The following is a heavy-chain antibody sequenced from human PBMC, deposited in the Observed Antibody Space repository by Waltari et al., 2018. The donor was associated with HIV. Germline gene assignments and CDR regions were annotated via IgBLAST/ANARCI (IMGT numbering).Heavy chain of an antibody. J-gene: IGHJ4*02. Sequence: EVQLVESGGGLVKPAGPLGLACVASGFTFNTFSMKWVGQAPGTGLEWVSSISSTSSFIYYADSLKGRFTVSRDNAKNSLYLQINNLRADDTAVYYCASEDFWGGPHQWGQGTLVTVSS. CDR1: GFTFNTFS. V-gene: IGHV3-21*01. CDR2: ISSTSSFI. CDR3: ASEDFWGGPHQ. D-gene: IGHD3-3*01.